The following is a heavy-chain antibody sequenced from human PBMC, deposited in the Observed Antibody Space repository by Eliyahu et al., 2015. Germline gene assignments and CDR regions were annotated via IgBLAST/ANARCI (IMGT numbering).Heavy chain of an antibody. CDR2: IKSKSDGGTT. Sequence: EVQLVESGGDLVKPGGSLRLSCAASGFXFNNAGMSGVRQAPGKGLEWVGHIKSKSDGGTTEYAAPVKGRFTISRDDSKNTLYLQMNSLKTEDTAVFYCTTGTMAGSLRGTVDIWGHGTMVTVSS. D-gene: IGHD6-19*01. J-gene: IGHJ3*02. V-gene: IGHV3-15*01. CDR1: GFXFNNAG. CDR3: TTGTMAGSLRGTVDI.